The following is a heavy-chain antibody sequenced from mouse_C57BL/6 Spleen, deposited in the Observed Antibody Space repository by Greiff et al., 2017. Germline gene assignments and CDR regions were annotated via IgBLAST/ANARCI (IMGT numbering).Heavy chain of an antibody. J-gene: IGHJ1*03. Sequence: EVKVVESGGGLVKPGGSLKLSCAASGFTFSDYGMHWVRQAPEKGLEWVAYISSGSSTIYYADTVKGRFTISRDNAKNTLFLQMTSLRSGDTAMYYCARGTTVVATLYWYFDVWGTGTTVTVSS. CDR2: ISSGSSTI. V-gene: IGHV5-17*01. D-gene: IGHD1-1*01. CDR3: ARGTTVVATLYWYFDV. CDR1: GFTFSDYG.